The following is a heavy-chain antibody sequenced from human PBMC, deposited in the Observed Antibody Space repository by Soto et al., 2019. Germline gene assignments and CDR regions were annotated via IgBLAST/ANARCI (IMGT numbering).Heavy chain of an antibody. CDR3: ARDGRGYCSSTSCLSSPFDY. CDR1: GYTFTSYY. CDR2: INPSGGST. J-gene: IGHJ4*02. D-gene: IGHD2-2*01. V-gene: IGHV1-46*01. Sequence: QVQLVQCGAEVKKPGASVKLSCKASGYTFTSYYMHWVRQAPGQGLEWMGIINPSGGSTSYAQKFQGRVTMTRDTSTSTVYMELSSLRSEDTAVYYCARDGRGYCSSTSCLSSPFDYWGQGTLVTVSS.